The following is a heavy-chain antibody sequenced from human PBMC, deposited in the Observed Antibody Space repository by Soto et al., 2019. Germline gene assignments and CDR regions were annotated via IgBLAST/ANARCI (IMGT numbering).Heavy chain of an antibody. D-gene: IGHD3-16*01. CDR3: AKDRIMGSTTFWGMDV. J-gene: IGHJ6*02. V-gene: IGHV3-23*01. CDR2: IIGSGGRT. CDR1: GFTFSSYA. Sequence: EVQLLESGGGLVQPGGSLRLSCAASGFTFSSYAMSWVRQAPGKGLEWVSAIIGSGGRTYYADSVKGRFTISRDNSKNTLYLQMNRLRVEDTAVYYCAKDRIMGSTTFWGMDVWGQGTTVTVSS.